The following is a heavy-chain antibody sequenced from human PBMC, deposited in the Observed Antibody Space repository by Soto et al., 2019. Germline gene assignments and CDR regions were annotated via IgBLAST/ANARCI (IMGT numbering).Heavy chain of an antibody. J-gene: IGHJ6*02. CDR1: GGTFSSYA. CDR3: ARDPSAGTIQYYYGMDV. V-gene: IGHV1-69*13. Sequence: SVKVSCKASGGTFSSYAISWVRQAPGQGLEWMGGIIPIFGTANYAQKFQGRVTITADESTSTAYMELSSLRSEDTAVYYCARDPSAGTIQYYYGMDVWGQGTTVTVSS. D-gene: IGHD6-13*01. CDR2: IIPIFGTA.